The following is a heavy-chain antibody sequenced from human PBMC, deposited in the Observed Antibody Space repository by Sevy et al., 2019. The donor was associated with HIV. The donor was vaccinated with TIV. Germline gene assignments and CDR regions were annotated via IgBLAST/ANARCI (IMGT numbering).Heavy chain of an antibody. Sequence: GGSLRLSCAASGFTFSSYGMHWVRQAPGKGLEWVAVISYDGSNKYYADSVKGRFTISRDNSKNTLYLQMNSLRAEDTAVYYWAKGARGSGWEHDAFDIWGQGTMVTVSS. CDR1: GFTFSSYG. CDR2: ISYDGSNK. V-gene: IGHV3-30*18. D-gene: IGHD6-19*01. J-gene: IGHJ3*02. CDR3: AKGARGSGWEHDAFDI.